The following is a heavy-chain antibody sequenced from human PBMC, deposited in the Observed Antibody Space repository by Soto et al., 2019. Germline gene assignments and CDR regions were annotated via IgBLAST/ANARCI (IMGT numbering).Heavy chain of an antibody. CDR1: GFTFSSYA. CDR2: ISGSGGST. D-gene: IGHD3-10*01. Sequence: PGGSLRLSCAASGFTFSSYAMSWVRQAPGKGLEWVSAISGSGGSTYYADSVKGRFTISRDNSKNTLYLQMNSLRAEDTAVYYCAKVSPSHEFFFLVDGFAPGGQGTLVPVPS. CDR3: AKVSPSHEFFFLVDGFAP. V-gene: IGHV3-23*01. J-gene: IGHJ5*02.